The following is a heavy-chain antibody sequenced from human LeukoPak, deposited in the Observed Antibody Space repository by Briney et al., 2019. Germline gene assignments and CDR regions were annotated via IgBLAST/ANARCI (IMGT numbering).Heavy chain of an antibody. Sequence: ASVKVSRKASGYTFTGYYMHWVRQAPGQGLEWMGCINPNSGGRNYAQKFQGRVTMTGDTSIYTVYMELSSLRSDDTAVYYCARGNPIVVLPAAIKKPFDSWGQGTLVTVSS. CDR3: ARGNPIVVLPAAIKKPFDS. D-gene: IGHD2-2*02. CDR1: GYTFTGYY. V-gene: IGHV1-2*02. CDR2: INPNSGGR. J-gene: IGHJ5*01.